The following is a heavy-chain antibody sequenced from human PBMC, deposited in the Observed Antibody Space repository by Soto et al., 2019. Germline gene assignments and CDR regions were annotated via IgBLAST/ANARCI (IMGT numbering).Heavy chain of an antibody. V-gene: IGHV1-46*01. D-gene: IGHD2-15*01. CDR3: AREIVVVVAATPSYYGMDV. CDR2: INPSGGST. Sequence: ASVKVSCKASGYTFTSYYMHWVRQAPGQGLEWMGIINPSGGSTSYAQKFQGRVTMTRDTSTSTVYMELSSLRSEDTAVYYCAREIVVVVAATPSYYGMDVWGQGTTVTVSS. J-gene: IGHJ6*02. CDR1: GYTFTSYY.